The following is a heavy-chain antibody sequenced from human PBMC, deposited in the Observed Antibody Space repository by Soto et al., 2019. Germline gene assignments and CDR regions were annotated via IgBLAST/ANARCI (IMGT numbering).Heavy chain of an antibody. CDR3: ARDPLDAEYSSSFMFDP. CDR2: INAGNGNT. V-gene: IGHV1-3*01. D-gene: IGHD6-6*01. Sequence: GASVNVSCKASGYTFTSYAMHWVRQAPGQRLEWMGWINAGNGNTKYSQKFQGRVTITRDTSASTAYMELSSLRSEDTAVYYCARDPLDAEYSSSFMFDPWGQGTLVTVSS. J-gene: IGHJ5*02. CDR1: GYTFTSYA.